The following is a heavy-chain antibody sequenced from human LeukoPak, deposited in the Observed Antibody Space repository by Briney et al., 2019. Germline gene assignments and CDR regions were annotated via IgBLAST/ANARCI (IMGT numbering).Heavy chain of an antibody. V-gene: IGHV4-34*01. CDR2: INHSGSN. J-gene: IGHJ4*02. CDR1: GGSFSGYY. Sequence: PSETLSLTCAVYGGSFSGYYWSWIRQPPGKGLEWIGEINHSGSNNYNLSLKSRVTISVDTSKNQFSLKLSSVTAADTAVYYCARGARYCSSTSCYRSGYYFDYWGQGTLVTVSS. D-gene: IGHD2-2*01. CDR3: ARGARYCSSTSCYRSGYYFDY.